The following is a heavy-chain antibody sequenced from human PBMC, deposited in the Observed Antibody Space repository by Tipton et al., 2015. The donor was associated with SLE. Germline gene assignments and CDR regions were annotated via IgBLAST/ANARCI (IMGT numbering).Heavy chain of an antibody. V-gene: IGHV3-11*04. CDR3: ARDSCSRTICYDLYSWFDP. CDR2: ISGDGTTT. Sequence: SLRLSCAASGFTFSDYYMSWIRQAPGKGLEWVSYISGDGTTTYYADSVKGRFTISRDNAKNSLYLQMNSLSAEDTAVYYCARDSCSRTICYDLYSWFDPWGQGTLVTVSS. D-gene: IGHD2-2*01. CDR1: GFTFSDYY. J-gene: IGHJ5*02.